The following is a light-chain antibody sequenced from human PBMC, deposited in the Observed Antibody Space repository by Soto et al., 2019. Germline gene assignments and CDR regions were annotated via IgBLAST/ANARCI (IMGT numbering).Light chain of an antibody. CDR2: VAS. Sequence: EVVVTQSPGTLSLSPGERATLSCRASQSVYANQLAWYQQKPGQAPRLLIYVASSRATGIPDRFSGSGSGTDFTLTITRLEPEDFAVYYCQQYATSPQTFGQGTKVEIK. CDR1: QSVYANQ. CDR3: QQYATSPQT. J-gene: IGKJ1*01. V-gene: IGKV3-20*01.